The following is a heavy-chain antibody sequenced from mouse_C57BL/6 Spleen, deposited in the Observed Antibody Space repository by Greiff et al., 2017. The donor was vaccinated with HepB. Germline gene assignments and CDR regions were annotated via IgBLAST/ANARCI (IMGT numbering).Heavy chain of an antibody. CDR2: IDPEDGET. Sequence: EVKLVESGAELVKPGASVKLSCTASGFNIKDYYMHWVKQRTEQGLEWIGRIDPEDGETKYATKFQGKATITADTSSNTAYLQLSSLTSEDTAVYYCARFHSNDFDVWGTGTTVTVAS. D-gene: IGHD2-5*01. CDR3: ARFHSNDFDV. V-gene: IGHV14-2*01. J-gene: IGHJ1*03. CDR1: GFNIKDYY.